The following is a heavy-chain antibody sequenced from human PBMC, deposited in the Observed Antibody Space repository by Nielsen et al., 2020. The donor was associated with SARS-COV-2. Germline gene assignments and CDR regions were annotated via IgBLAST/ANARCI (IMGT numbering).Heavy chain of an antibody. J-gene: IGHJ4*02. V-gene: IGHV3-11*01. Sequence: GGPLRLSCAASGFTFSDYYMSWIRQAPGKGLEWVSYISSSGSTIYYADSVKGRFTISRDNAKNSLYLQMNSLRAEDTAVYYCARARTRGETFDYWGQGTLVTVSS. CDR1: GFTFSDYY. CDR3: ARARTRGETFDY. D-gene: IGHD1-7*01. CDR2: ISSSGSTI.